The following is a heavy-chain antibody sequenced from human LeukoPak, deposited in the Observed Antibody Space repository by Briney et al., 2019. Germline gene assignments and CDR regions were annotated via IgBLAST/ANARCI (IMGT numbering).Heavy chain of an antibody. CDR3: AREVARRYYYYYTDV. J-gene: IGHJ6*03. D-gene: IGHD2-15*01. CDR2: IYTSGST. V-gene: IGHV4-4*07. CDR1: GGSISSYY. Sequence: SETLSLTCTVSGGSISSYYWSWIRQPAGKGLEWIGRIYTSGSTNYNPSLKSRVTMSVDTSKNQFSLKLSSATAADTAVYYCAREVARRYYYYYTDVWGKGTTVTVSS.